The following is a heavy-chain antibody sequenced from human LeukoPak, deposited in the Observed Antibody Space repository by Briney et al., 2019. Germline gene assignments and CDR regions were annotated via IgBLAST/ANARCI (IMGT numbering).Heavy chain of an antibody. CDR3: ARDSWGDRYSNSAYYYMDV. CDR2: IYHSGST. V-gene: IGHV4-38-2*02. Sequence: SETLSLTCTVSGYSISSGYYWGWIRQPPGKGLEWIGSIYHSGSTYYNPSLKSRVTISVDTSKNQFSLKLSSVTAADTAVYYCARDSWGDRYSNSAYYYMDVWGKGTTVTVSS. J-gene: IGHJ6*03. D-gene: IGHD4-11*01. CDR1: GYSISSGYY.